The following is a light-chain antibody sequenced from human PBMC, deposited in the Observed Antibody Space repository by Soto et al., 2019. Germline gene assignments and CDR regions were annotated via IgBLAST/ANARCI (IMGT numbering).Light chain of an antibody. CDR1: RTISRN. V-gene: IGKV3-15*01. Sequence: EMVMTQSPVTLSGSPGERVTLSCRASRTISRNLAWYQQKPGQAPRLLIYGASTRATVSPDRFSGSGSGTEFTLTINSLQSEDFAMYYCQPHNNWPVVTFGGGTRVEIK. J-gene: IGKJ4*01. CDR2: GAS. CDR3: QPHNNWPVVT.